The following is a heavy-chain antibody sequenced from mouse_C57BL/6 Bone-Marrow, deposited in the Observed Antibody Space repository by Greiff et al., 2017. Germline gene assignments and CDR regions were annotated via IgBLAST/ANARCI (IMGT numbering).Heavy chain of an antibody. V-gene: IGHV5-9-1*02. CDR1: GFTFSSYA. CDR2: ISRGGDYI. CDR3: TRGHYGGSFDY. D-gene: IGHD1-1*01. J-gene: IGHJ2*01. Sequence: EVKVVESGAGLVKPGGSLKLSCAASGFTFSSYAMSWVRQTPEKRLEWVAYISRGGDYIYYADTVKGRFTISRDNARNTLYLQMSSLTSEDTAMYYCTRGHYGGSFDYWGQGTTLTGSS.